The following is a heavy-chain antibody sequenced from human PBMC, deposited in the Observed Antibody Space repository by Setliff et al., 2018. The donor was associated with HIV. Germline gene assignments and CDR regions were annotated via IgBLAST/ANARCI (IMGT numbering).Heavy chain of an antibody. J-gene: IGHJ6*02. CDR2: MSYAGNNK. Sequence: PGESLKISCKGSGYTFTSYWIGWVRQMPGKGLEWMAVMSYAGNNKYYADSVKVRFTISRDNAKNTLFLQMNSLRHEDTAVYYCARDCRVGWVFTYGMDVWGQGTLVTVSS. D-gene: IGHD6-13*01. CDR1: GYTFTSYW. V-gene: IGHV3-30*19. CDR3: ARDCRVGWVFTYGMDV.